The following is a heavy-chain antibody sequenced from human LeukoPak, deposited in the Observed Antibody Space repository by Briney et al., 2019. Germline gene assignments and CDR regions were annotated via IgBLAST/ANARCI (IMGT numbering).Heavy chain of an antibody. V-gene: IGHV3-23*01. D-gene: IGHD3-10*01. CDR2: ISGSSDST. Sequence: GRSLRLSCAASGFTFNNYAMNWVRQAPGKGLEWVSAISGSSDSTCYADSVQGRFTISRDNSRNSLYLHMNSLRAEDTAVYFCARRGGRNGWGDFDYWGQGTLVTVSS. CDR1: GFTFNNYA. CDR3: ARRGGRNGWGDFDY. J-gene: IGHJ4*02.